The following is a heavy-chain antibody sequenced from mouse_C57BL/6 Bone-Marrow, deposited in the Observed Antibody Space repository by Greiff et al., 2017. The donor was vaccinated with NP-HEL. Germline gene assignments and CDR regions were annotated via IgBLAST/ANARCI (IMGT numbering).Heavy chain of an antibody. V-gene: IGHV1-5*01. CDR3: ITTVVAPHWYFDV. J-gene: IGHJ1*03. CDR2: IYPGNSDT. Sequence: EVQRVESGTVLARPGASVKMSCKTSGYTFTSYWMHWVKQRPGQGLEWIGAIYPGNSDTSYNQKFKGKAKLTAVTSASTAYMELSSLTNEDSAVYYCITTVVAPHWYFDVWGTGTTVTVSS. CDR1: GYTFTSYW. D-gene: IGHD1-1*01.